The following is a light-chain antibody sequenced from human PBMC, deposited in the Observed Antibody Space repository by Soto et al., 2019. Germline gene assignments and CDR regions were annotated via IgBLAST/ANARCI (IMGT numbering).Light chain of an antibody. CDR3: QQYGSSPPT. CDR2: DAS. J-gene: IGKJ1*01. CDR1: QSVTRD. Sequence: EIVLTQSPGTLSLSPGERATLSCRASQSVTRDLAWYQQKPGQAPRLLIYDASSRATGTPDRFSGSGSGTDFTLTINRLEPEDFALYYCQQYGSSPPTFGQGTKVDIK. V-gene: IGKV3-20*01.